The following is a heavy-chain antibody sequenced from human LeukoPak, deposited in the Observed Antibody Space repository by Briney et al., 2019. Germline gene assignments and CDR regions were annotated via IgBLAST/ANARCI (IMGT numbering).Heavy chain of an antibody. Sequence: SETLSLTCAVYGGSFSGYYWSWIRQPPGKGLEWIGEINHSGSTNYNPSLKSRVTISVDTSKNQFSLKLSSVTAADTAVYYCARSRRIAAARFDYWGQGTLVTVSS. CDR2: INHSGST. J-gene: IGHJ4*02. V-gene: IGHV4-34*01. D-gene: IGHD6-13*01. CDR1: GGSFSGYY. CDR3: ARSRRIAAARFDY.